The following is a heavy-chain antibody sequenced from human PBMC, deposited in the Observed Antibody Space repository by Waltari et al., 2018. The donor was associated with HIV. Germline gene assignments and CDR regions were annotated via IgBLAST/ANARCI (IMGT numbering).Heavy chain of an antibody. J-gene: IGHJ4*02. CDR1: GYSFSTFD. Sequence: QVQLVQSGSELKEPGASVKVSCKASGYSFSTFDMNWVRQAPGQGLEWMGWISTKTGNPTYAQGFTGRFVFSWDTSVSTAYLQISSLKAEDTAVYYCARGLGNSGWYYFDSWGQGTLVTVSP. D-gene: IGHD6-19*01. V-gene: IGHV7-4-1*02. CDR2: ISTKTGNP. CDR3: ARGLGNSGWYYFDS.